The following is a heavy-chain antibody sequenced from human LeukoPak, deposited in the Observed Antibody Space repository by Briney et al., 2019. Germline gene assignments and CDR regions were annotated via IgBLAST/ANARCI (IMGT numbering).Heavy chain of an antibody. CDR3: AKDPYGSGNSNCFDP. CDR1: GFTFDDYA. D-gene: IGHD3-10*01. CDR2: ISWNSGSI. J-gene: IGHJ5*02. V-gene: IGHV3-9*01. Sequence: GGSLRLSCAASGFTFDDYAMHWVRQAPGKGLEWVSVISWNSGSIVYADSVMGRFTISRDNAKNSLYLQMNSLRAEDTALYYCAKDPYGSGNSNCFDPWGQGTLVTVSS.